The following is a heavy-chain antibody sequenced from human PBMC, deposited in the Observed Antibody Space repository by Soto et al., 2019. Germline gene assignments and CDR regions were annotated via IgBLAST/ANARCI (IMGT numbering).Heavy chain of an antibody. CDR1: GFTFSDYY. D-gene: IGHD6-19*01. J-gene: IGHJ4*02. CDR2: ISSSGSTI. Sequence: GSLRLSCASSGFTFSDYYMSWIRQAPGKGLEWVSYISSSGSTIYYADSVKGRFTISRDNAKSSLYLQMNSLRAEDTAVYYCARGFYSSGWTEYFDYWGQGTQVTVSS. CDR3: ARGFYSSGWTEYFDY. V-gene: IGHV3-11*01.